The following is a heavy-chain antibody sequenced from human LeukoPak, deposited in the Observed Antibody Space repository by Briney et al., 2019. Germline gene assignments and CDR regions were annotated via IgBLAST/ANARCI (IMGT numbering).Heavy chain of an antibody. J-gene: IGHJ4*02. CDR1: GFTFSNYW. Sequence: TGGSLRLSCAASGFTFSNYWMHWVRQAPGKGLVWVSRINSDGSTTSYADSVKGRFTISRDNAKNTLYLQMNSLRAEDTAVYYCARKTDSGGQGDYWGPGTLVTVSS. V-gene: IGHV3-74*01. D-gene: IGHD3-22*01. CDR2: INSDGSTT. CDR3: ARKTDSGGQGDY.